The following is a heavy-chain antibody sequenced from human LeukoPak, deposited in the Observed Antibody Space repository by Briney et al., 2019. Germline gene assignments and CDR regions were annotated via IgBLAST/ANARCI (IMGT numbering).Heavy chain of an antibody. V-gene: IGHV3-30-3*01. CDR1: AFTFSSYA. J-gene: IGHJ5*02. CDR2: ISYDGRNK. CDR3: ARDRGARVVYWLDP. D-gene: IGHD3-10*01. Sequence: GGSLRLSCAASAFTFSSYAMHWVRQAPGKGLEWVAVISYDGRNKYYADSVKGRFTISRGNSKNTLYLQINSLRVEDTAVYYCARDRGARVVYWLDPWGQGTLVTVSS.